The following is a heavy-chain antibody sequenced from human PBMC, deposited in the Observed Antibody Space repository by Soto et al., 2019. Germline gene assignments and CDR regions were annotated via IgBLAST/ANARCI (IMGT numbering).Heavy chain of an antibody. Sequence: GESLKISCEGSGYPFPTYWITWVRQMPGKGLEWMGRIDPHDSYTTYGPSFQGHVSISIDKSIRTAYLQWSSLKASDTAIYYCARHGLYGFDIWGRGTMVTVSS. J-gene: IGHJ3*02. CDR2: IDPHDSYT. CDR3: ARHGLYGFDI. V-gene: IGHV5-10-1*01. CDR1: GYPFPTYW.